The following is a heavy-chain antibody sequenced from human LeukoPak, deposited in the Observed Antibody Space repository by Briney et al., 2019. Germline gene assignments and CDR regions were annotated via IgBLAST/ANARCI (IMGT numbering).Heavy chain of an antibody. D-gene: IGHD2-15*01. CDR2: IFHSGST. Sequence: KPSETLSLTCTVSGYSISSGYYWGWIRQPPGKGLEWIGSIFHSGSTYYNPSLKSRVTISVDTSKNQFSLKLSSVTAADTAVYYCARGHCSGGSCYSRRTRLDYWGQGTLVTVSS. CDR3: ARGHCSGGSCYSRRTRLDY. J-gene: IGHJ4*02. V-gene: IGHV4-38-2*02. CDR1: GYSISSGYY.